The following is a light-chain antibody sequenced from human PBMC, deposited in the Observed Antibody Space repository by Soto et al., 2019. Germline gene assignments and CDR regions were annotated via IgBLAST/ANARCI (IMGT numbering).Light chain of an antibody. CDR2: EGN. CDR1: SSDVGSYNL. CDR3: CSYAGSSTWV. V-gene: IGLV2-23*01. J-gene: IGLJ3*02. Sequence: QSVLTQPASVSGSPGQSITISCTGTSSDVGSYNLVSWYQQHPGKAPKLMIYEGNKRPSGVSNRFSGSKSGNTASLTISGLQAEDEADYYCCSYAGSSTWVFGGGTQLTVL.